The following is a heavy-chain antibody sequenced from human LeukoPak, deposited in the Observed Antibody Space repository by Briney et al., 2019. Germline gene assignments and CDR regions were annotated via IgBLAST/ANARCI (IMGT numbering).Heavy chain of an antibody. Sequence: GGSLRLSCAASGFTFSSYSMNWVRQAPGKGLEWVSYISSSSSTIYYADSVKGRFTISRDNAKNSLYLQMNSLRAEDTAVYYCAKVDEDNYDFWSGYYITYWGQGTLVTVSS. V-gene: IGHV3-48*04. D-gene: IGHD3-3*01. CDR1: GFTFSSYS. J-gene: IGHJ4*02. CDR2: ISSSSSTI. CDR3: AKVDEDNYDFWSGYYITY.